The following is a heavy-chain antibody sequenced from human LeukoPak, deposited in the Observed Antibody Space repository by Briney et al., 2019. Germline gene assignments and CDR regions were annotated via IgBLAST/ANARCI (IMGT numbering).Heavy chain of an antibody. Sequence: PSETLSLTCAVYGGSFNTYYWSWIRQPPGEGLEWIGEINHSGSTNYNPSLKSRVIISVDTSKNQLSLKLSSVTAADTAVYYCARVDKNGGTTFDYWGQGTLVTVSS. CDR1: GGSFNTYY. D-gene: IGHD2/OR15-2a*01. J-gene: IGHJ4*02. CDR2: INHSGST. V-gene: IGHV4-34*01. CDR3: ARVDKNGGTTFDY.